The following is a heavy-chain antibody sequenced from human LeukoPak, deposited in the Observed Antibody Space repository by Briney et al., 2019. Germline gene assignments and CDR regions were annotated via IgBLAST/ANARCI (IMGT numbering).Heavy chain of an antibody. V-gene: IGHV1-2*02. CDR2: INPNSGGT. Sequence: ASVKVSCKASGYTFTGYYMHWVRQAPGQGLEWMGWINPNSGGTNYAQKFQGRVTMTRDTSISTAYMELSRLRSDDTAVYYCARAMVRGVIIFDYWGQGTLVTVSS. CDR1: GYTFTGYY. CDR3: ARAMVRGVIIFDY. J-gene: IGHJ4*02. D-gene: IGHD3-10*01.